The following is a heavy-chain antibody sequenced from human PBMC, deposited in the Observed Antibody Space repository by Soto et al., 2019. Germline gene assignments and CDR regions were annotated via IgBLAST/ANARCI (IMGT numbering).Heavy chain of an antibody. V-gene: IGHV3-33*01. J-gene: IGHJ4*02. CDR2: IWYDGSNK. D-gene: IGHD6-19*01. Sequence: GGSLRLSCAASGFTFSSYGMHWVRQAPGKGLEWVAVIWYDGSNKYYADSVKGRFTISRDNSKNTLYLQMNSLRAEDTAVYYCARDGYSSGWFNVPQNYFDYWGQGTLVTVSS. CDR3: ARDGYSSGWFNVPQNYFDY. CDR1: GFTFSSYG.